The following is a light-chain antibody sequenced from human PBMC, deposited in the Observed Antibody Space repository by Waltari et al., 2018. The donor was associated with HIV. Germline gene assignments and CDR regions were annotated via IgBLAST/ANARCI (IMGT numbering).Light chain of an antibody. Sequence: QSALTQPASVSGSPGQSITVSCTGTFSDIGSYNSVSWYQQHPGEAPKLIVYDVTNRPSGVSHRFSGATAGNTASLTISGLQTEDEADYYCSSLTTRSTLVIFGGGTRLTV. J-gene: IGLJ2*01. CDR1: FSDIGSYNS. CDR2: DVT. V-gene: IGLV2-14*03. CDR3: SSLTTRSTLVI.